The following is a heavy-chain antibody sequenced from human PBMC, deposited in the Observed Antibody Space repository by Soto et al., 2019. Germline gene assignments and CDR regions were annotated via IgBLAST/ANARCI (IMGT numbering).Heavy chain of an antibody. V-gene: IGHV1-46*01. D-gene: IGHD1-26*01. Sequence: QVQLVQSGAEVKKPGASVKVSCKASGYTFTSYYMHWVRQAPGQGLEWMGIINPSGGSTSYAQKFQGRVTMTRDTSTSTVYRELSSLRSEDTAVYYCAREIVPGNQYNWFDPWGQGTLVTVSS. CDR3: AREIVPGNQYNWFDP. CDR1: GYTFTSYY. J-gene: IGHJ5*02. CDR2: INPSGGST.